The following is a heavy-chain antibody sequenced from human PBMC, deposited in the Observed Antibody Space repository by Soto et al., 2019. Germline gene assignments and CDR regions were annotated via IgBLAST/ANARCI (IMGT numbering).Heavy chain of an antibody. CDR1: GDSIRTSSLY. CDR2: IFYSGTT. CDR3: ARNHHCSGGSCFDRSYYLAV. D-gene: IGHD2-15*01. V-gene: IGHV4-39*01. Sequence: PSETLSLTCTVSGDSIRTSSLYWGGIRQPPGKGLEWIATIFYSGTTYYNRSLKSRVAISVDTSKNQFSLRLSSVTAADTAVYYCARNHHCSGGSCFDRSYYLAVWGKGTTVTSP. J-gene: IGHJ6*03.